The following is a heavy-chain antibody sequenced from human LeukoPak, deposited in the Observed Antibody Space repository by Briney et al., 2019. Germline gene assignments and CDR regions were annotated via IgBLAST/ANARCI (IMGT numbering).Heavy chain of an antibody. D-gene: IGHD3-9*01. CDR2: INPNSGGT. V-gene: IGHV1-2*02. Sequence: ASVKVPCKASGYSFTGYYMHWVRQAPGQGLEWMGWINPNSGGTNYAQKFQGRVTMTRDTSISTAYMELSRLRSDDTAVYYCARASGYFDWLSPYYYYGMDVWGQGTTVTVSS. CDR3: ARASGYFDWLSPYYYYGMDV. J-gene: IGHJ6*02. CDR1: GYSFTGYY.